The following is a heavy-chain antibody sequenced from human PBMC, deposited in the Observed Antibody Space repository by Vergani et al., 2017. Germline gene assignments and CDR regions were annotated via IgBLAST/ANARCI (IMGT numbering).Heavy chain of an antibody. CDR2: ISSSSSYR. V-gene: IGHV3-21*01. CDR1: GFTFGSYS. CDR3: ASGVPGYQLATQYFQH. Sequence: EVQLVESGGGLVKPGGSLRLSCVASGFTFGSYSMNWVRQAPGKGLEWVSFISSSSSYRYYADSVKGRFTISRDNGEYSLLLQMNSLRPEDTAVYYCASGVPGYQLATQYFQHWVQGTLVTVS. D-gene: IGHD2-2*01. J-gene: IGHJ1*01.